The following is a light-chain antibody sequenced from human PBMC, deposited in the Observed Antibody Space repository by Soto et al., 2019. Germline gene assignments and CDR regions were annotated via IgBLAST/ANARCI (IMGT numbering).Light chain of an antibody. CDR1: QSVASRN. J-gene: IGKJ1*01. V-gene: IGKV3-11*01. CDR2: DAS. Sequence: IVLTQSPGTLSLSPGERATLSCRASQSVASRNLAWYQQKPGQAPRLLIYDASNRATGIPARFSGSGSGTDFTLTISSLEPEDFAVYYCQQRTKWRTFGQGTKVDI. CDR3: QQRTKWRT.